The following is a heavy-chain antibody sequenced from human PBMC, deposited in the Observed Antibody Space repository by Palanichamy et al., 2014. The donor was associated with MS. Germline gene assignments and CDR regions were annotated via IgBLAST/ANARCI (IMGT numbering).Heavy chain of an antibody. V-gene: IGHV3-7*01. D-gene: IGHD3-10*01. CDR2: IKHDGSEE. J-gene: IGHJ4*02. CDR1: GFTFGQYW. Sequence: EVQLVESGGGLVQPGGSLRLSCAASGFTFGQYWMSWIRETPGKGLEWVANIKHDGSEEYYLESVKGRFTISRDNAKNSVHLQMNSLRNEDTALFYCARMRFGSSTNHFDYWGQGARVTVSS. CDR3: ARMRFGSSTNHFDY.